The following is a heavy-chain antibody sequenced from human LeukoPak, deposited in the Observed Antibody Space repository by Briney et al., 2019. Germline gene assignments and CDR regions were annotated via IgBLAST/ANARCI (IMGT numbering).Heavy chain of an antibody. Sequence: SETLSLTCTVSGGSISSGGYYWSWIRQHPGKGLEWIGYIYYSGGTYYNPSLKSRVTISVDTSKNQFSLKLSSVTAADTAVYYCARGLVVPAAPVGWYFDLWGRGTLVTVSS. J-gene: IGHJ2*01. D-gene: IGHD2-2*01. CDR1: GGSISSGGYY. CDR2: IYYSGGT. CDR3: ARGLVVPAAPVGWYFDL. V-gene: IGHV4-31*03.